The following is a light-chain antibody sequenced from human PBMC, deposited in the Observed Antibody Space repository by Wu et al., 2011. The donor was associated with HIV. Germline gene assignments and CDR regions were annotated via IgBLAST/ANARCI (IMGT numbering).Light chain of an antibody. CDR2: NI. J-gene: IGKJ2*01. Sequence: ATLSCRASQIVSKMDLAWYHRNLATSSQAPHLWNIQQGDWLPDRFSGSGSGTDFTLTISRLDPEDFAVYYCQHYGNSPYTFGQGTKLEIK. CDR3: QHYGNSPYT. V-gene: IGKV3-20*01. CDR1: QIVSKMD.